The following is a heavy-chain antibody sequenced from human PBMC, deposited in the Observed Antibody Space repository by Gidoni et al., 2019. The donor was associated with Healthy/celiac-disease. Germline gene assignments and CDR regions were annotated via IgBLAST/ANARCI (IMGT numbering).Heavy chain of an antibody. Sequence: QLQLQESGSGLVKPSQTLSLTCAVSGGSIRRGGYSWSWIRQPPGKGLEWIGYIYHSGSTYYNPSLKSRVTISVDRSKNQFSLKLSSVTAADTAVYYCARGLGYDILTGYYCWFDPWGQGTLVTVSS. D-gene: IGHD3-9*01. J-gene: IGHJ5*02. CDR2: IYHSGST. CDR1: GGSIRRGGYS. V-gene: IGHV4-30-2*01. CDR3: ARGLGYDILTGYYCWFDP.